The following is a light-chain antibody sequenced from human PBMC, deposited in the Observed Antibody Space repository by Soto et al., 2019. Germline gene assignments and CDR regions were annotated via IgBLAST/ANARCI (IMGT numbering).Light chain of an antibody. Sequence: DIQMTQSPSTLSASVGDRVTITCRASQGISNYLAWYQQKPGTVPKLLIYAASTLQSGVPSRFSGSGSGTDFTLTISSLQPDDFATYYCQQYNSYGTFGQGTKVDIK. CDR3: QQYNSYGT. V-gene: IGKV1-27*01. J-gene: IGKJ1*01. CDR2: AAS. CDR1: QGISNY.